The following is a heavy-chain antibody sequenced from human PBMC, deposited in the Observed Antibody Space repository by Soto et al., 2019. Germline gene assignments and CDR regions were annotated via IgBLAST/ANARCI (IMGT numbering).Heavy chain of an antibody. D-gene: IGHD6-13*01. CDR1: GGSISDFY. J-gene: IGHJ6*02. CDR2: LYYTGST. Sequence: SETLSLTCNVSGGSISDFYRSWIRQSPGKRLEWIGYLYYTGSTNYNPALKSRVTISLDTSKNQFSLKVRSVTAADTAVYYCARVSTSGRQQLYLSYYYYYGMDVWGQGTTVTVSS. V-gene: IGHV4-59*01. CDR3: ARVSTSGRQQLYLSYYYYYGMDV.